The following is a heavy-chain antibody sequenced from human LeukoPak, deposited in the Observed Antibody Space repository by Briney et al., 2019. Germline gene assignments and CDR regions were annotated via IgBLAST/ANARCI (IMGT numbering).Heavy chain of an antibody. Sequence: SETLSLSCTVSGASISSYYWNWIRQSPGKGLEWIGYIHVSGGTNYDPSLKSRVSISIDTSKNQFSLKLSSVTAADTAAYFCAKGTSTVVTPNYYYYYSMDVWGKGTTVTVSS. D-gene: IGHD4-23*01. CDR1: GASISSYY. CDR3: AKGTSTVVTPNYYYYYSMDV. V-gene: IGHV4-4*09. J-gene: IGHJ6*03. CDR2: IHVSGGT.